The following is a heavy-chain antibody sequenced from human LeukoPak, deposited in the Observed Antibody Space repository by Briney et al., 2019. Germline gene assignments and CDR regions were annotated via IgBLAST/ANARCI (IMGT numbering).Heavy chain of an antibody. Sequence: SVKVSCKASGGTFSSYAISWVRQAPGQGLEWMGGIIPIFGTANYAQTFQGRVTITTDESTSTAYMELSSLRSEDTAVYYCASGYCTNGVCYPVDYWGQGTLVTVSS. CDR3: ASGYCTNGVCYPVDY. CDR1: GGTFSSYA. V-gene: IGHV1-69*05. D-gene: IGHD2-8*01. J-gene: IGHJ4*02. CDR2: IIPIFGTA.